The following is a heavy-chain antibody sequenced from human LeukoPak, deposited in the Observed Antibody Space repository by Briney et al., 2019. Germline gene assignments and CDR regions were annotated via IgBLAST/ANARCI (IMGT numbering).Heavy chain of an antibody. D-gene: IGHD4-17*01. CDR2: IKSRTDGGTI. V-gene: IGHV3-15*01. Sequence: GGSLRLPCAASGFTFRSAWMSWVRQAPGKGLEWVGRIKSRTDGGTIEYAAPVKGRFSISRDDSKNTLYLQINSLKTEDTAVYYCADLGDYAVGWGQGTLVTVSS. CDR1: GFTFRSAW. J-gene: IGHJ4*02. CDR3: ADLGDYAVG.